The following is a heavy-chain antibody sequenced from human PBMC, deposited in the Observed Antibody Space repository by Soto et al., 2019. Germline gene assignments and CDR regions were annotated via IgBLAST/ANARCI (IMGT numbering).Heavy chain of an antibody. V-gene: IGHV1-58*02. Sequence: SVKVSCKASGFTFTRSAMQWVRQARGQRLEWIGWIVVGSGNTKYAQKFQERVSITTDTSTSTAYMELRSLRSDDTAVYYCARVGSGWNCDYWGQGTLVTVSS. J-gene: IGHJ4*02. CDR2: IVVGSGNT. CDR3: ARVGSGWNCDY. CDR1: GFTFTRSA. D-gene: IGHD6-19*01.